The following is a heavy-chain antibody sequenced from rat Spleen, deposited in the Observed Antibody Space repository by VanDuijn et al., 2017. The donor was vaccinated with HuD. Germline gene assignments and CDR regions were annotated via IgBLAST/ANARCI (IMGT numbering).Heavy chain of an antibody. Sequence: QVQLKESGPGLVQPSQTLSLTCTVSGFSLTSNGVSWVRQPPGKGLEWMGVIWGNGDTNYRSALKSRLSISRDTSKSQVFLKMNSLQTEDTAMYFCVRGGLRFDYWGQGVMVTVSS. CDR2: IWGNGDT. J-gene: IGHJ2*01. D-gene: IGHD1-11*01. CDR1: GFSLTSNG. CDR3: VRGGLRFDY. V-gene: IGHV2-13*01.